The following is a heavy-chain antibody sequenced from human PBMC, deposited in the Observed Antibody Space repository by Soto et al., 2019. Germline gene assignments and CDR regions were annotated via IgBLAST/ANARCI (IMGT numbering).Heavy chain of an antibody. CDR3: AIHPCYYYGSASPSFDY. CDR2: VYPGDSDT. Sequence: GESLKISCKGSGYSFTSYWIGWVRRMPGKGLEWMGIVYPGDSDTRYSPSFQGQVTISADKSISTAYLQWSSLKASDTAMYYCAIHPCYYYGSASPSFDYWGQGTLVTVSS. V-gene: IGHV5-51*01. J-gene: IGHJ4*02. D-gene: IGHD3-10*01. CDR1: GYSFTSYW.